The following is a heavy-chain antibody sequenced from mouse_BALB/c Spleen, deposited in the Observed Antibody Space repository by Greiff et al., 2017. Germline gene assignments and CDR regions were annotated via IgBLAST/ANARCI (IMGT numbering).Heavy chain of an antibody. CDR2: ISNGGGST. Sequence: EVKLMESGGGLVQPGGSLKLSCAASGFTFSSYTMSWVRQTPEKRLEWVAYISNGGGSTYYPDTVKGRFTISRDNAKNTLYLQMSSLKSEDTAMYYCARQRGPYWYFDVWGAGTTVTVSS. V-gene: IGHV5-12-2*01. J-gene: IGHJ1*01. CDR3: ARQRGPYWYFDV. CDR1: GFTFSSYT.